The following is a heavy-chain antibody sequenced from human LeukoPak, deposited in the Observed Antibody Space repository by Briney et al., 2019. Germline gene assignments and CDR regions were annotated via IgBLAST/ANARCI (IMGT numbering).Heavy chain of an antibody. CDR3: ARADYYDILTGYYN. CDR1: GGSISSGNW. D-gene: IGHD3-9*01. J-gene: IGHJ4*02. CDR2: IFQTGST. V-gene: IGHV4-4*02. Sequence: PSGTLSLTCAVSGGSISSGNWWSWVRQPPGKGLEWIGEIFQTGSTNYNPSLKSRVTISVDKSKNQFSLKLSSVTAADTAVYYCARADYYDILTGYYNWGQGTLVTVSS.